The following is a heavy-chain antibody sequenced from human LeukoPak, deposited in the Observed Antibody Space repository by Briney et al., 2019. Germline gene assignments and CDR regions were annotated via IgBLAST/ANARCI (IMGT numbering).Heavy chain of an antibody. Sequence: GGSLRLSCAASGFTFSTYAMSWVRQAPGKGLEWVSTISGNGVSTYYANSVKGRFTISRDNSKNTLWLQMNSLRAEDTALYYCAKPQYDSGWYYFDYWGQGTLVTVSS. CDR1: GFTFSTYA. D-gene: IGHD6-13*01. J-gene: IGHJ4*02. CDR2: ISGNGVST. V-gene: IGHV3-23*01. CDR3: AKPQYDSGWYYFDY.